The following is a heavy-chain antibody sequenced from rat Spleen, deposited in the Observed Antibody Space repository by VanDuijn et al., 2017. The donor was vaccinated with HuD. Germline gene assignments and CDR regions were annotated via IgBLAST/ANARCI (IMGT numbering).Heavy chain of an antibody. V-gene: IGHV5-31*01. CDR3: ARPSPWAYVMDA. J-gene: IGHJ4*01. CDR1: GFTFNNYW. CDR2: ISFEGSNT. D-gene: IGHD1-7*01. Sequence: EVQLVESGGGLVQPGRSLKLSCVASGFTFNNYWMTWIRQAPGKGLEWVASISFEGSNTYYGDSVKGRFTISRDNAKTTLYLQMNSLRSEDTATYYCARPSPWAYVMDAWGQGTSFTVSS.